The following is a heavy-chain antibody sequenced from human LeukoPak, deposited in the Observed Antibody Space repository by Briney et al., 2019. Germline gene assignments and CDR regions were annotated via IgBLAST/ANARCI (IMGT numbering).Heavy chain of an antibody. J-gene: IGHJ4*02. CDR2: IYYSGST. D-gene: IGHD1-26*01. Sequence: SETLSLTCTVSGGSISSHYWSWIRQPPGKGLEWIGNIYYSGSTNYNPSLQSRVTISVDTSKNQFSLKLSSVTAADTAVYYCARGGGTYHETDYWGQGTLVTVSS. CDR1: GGSISSHY. V-gene: IGHV4-59*11. CDR3: ARGGGTYHETDY.